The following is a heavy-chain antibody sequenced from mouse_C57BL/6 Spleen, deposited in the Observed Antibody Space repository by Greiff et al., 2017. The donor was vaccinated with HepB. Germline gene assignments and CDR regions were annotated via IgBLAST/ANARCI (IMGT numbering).Heavy chain of an antibody. J-gene: IGHJ1*03. CDR1: GFTFSDYG. Sequence: EVHLVESGGGLVKPGGSLKLSCAASGFTFSDYGMHWVRQAPEKGLEWVAYISSGSSTIYYADTVKGRFTISRDNAKNTLFLQMTSLRSEDTAMYYCARRWLLQDWYFDVWGTGTTVTVSS. CDR3: ARRWLLQDWYFDV. V-gene: IGHV5-17*01. CDR2: ISSGSSTI. D-gene: IGHD2-3*01.